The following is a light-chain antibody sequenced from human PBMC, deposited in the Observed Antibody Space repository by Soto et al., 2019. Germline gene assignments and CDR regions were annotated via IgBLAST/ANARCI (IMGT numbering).Light chain of an antibody. CDR3: CSYAGSSTYV. CDR2: ERS. CDR1: SSVVGSYNL. V-gene: IGLV2-23*01. Sequence: QSALTQPASVSGSPGQSVTISCTGTSSVVGSYNLVSWYQQHPGKAPKLMIYERSKRPSGVSNRFSGSKSGNTASLTISGLKAEYEADYYCCSYAGSSTYVFGTGTKVTVL. J-gene: IGLJ1*01.